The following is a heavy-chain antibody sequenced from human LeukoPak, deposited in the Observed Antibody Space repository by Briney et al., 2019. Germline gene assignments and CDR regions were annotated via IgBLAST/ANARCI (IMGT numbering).Heavy chain of an antibody. CDR1: GYTFTNSG. J-gene: IGHJ4*02. CDR2: ISVNNGNT. D-gene: IGHD3-3*01. CDR3: ASGWSGYFASLDY. V-gene: IGHV1-18*01. Sequence: ASVKVSCKASGYTFTNSGVSWVRQAPGQGLEWMGWISVNNGNTKYAQKLQGRVTMTTDPSTSTAYMELRSLRSDDTAVYYCASGWSGYFASLDYWGQGTLVTVAS.